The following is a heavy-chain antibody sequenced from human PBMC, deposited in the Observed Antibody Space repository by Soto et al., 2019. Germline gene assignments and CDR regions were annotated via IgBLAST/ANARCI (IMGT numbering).Heavy chain of an antibody. CDR1: GFTFSDYY. CDR2: ISWNSGVI. CDR3: AKSKIVVGYLDR. D-gene: IGHD3-22*01. J-gene: IGHJ2*01. V-gene: IGHV3-9*01. Sequence: GGSLRLSCVASGFTFSDYYMTWIRQAPGKGLEWVSGISWNSGVIDYADSVKGRFTISRDNAKKSLYLQMNSLRAEDTALYYCAKSKIVVGYLDRWGRGTLVTVSS.